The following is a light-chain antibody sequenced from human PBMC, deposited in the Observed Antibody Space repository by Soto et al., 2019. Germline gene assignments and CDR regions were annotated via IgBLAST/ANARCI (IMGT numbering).Light chain of an antibody. J-gene: IGLJ1*01. Sequence: QSALAQPASVSGSPGQSITISCTGTSSDVGAYDAVSWYQQHPAKAPQVIIYRGTKRPSGVSTRFSGSVSGNTASLTVSGLQAEDEAEYFCCSSAPESTYVFGTGTKLTVL. CDR1: SSDVGAYDA. CDR3: CSSAPESTYV. V-gene: IGLV2-23*01. CDR2: RGT.